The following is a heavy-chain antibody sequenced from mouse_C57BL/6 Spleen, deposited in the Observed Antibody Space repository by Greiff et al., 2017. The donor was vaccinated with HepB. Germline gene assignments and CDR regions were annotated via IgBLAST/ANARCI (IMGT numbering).Heavy chain of an antibody. J-gene: IGHJ4*01. V-gene: IGHV1-81*01. CDR2: IYPRSGNP. CDR1: GYTFTSYG. D-gene: IGHD1-1*01. Sequence: VQLQQSGAELARPGASVKLSCKASGYTFTSYGISWVKQRTGQGLEWIGEIYPRSGNPYYNEKVKGKATLTADKSSSTAYMELRSLKSEDSAVYFCASGATVVAGAMDYWGQGTSVTVSS. CDR3: ASGATVVAGAMDY.